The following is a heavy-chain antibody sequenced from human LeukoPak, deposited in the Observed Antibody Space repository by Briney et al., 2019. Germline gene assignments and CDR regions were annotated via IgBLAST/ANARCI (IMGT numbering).Heavy chain of an antibody. J-gene: IGHJ6*04. D-gene: IGHD3-10*01. CDR2: ISSGGSTI. CDR1: GFTFSDYY. V-gene: IGHV3-11*04. CDR3: ARGSVLLSLEV. Sequence: GGSLRLSCAASGFTFSDYYMSWIRQAPGQGLEWVSYISSGGSTIYYADSVKGRFTISRDNAKNSLYLQMNSLRAEDTAVYYCARGSVLLSLEVWGKGTTVTISS.